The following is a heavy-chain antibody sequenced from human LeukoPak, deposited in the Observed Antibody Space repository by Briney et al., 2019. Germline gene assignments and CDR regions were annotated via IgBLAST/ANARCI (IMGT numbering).Heavy chain of an antibody. D-gene: IGHD3-22*01. Sequence: PSESLSLTCTLSGGSISSYYWSWVRQPAGKGLEWIGRIYTSGSTNYNPSHKSRVTMSVDTSQNQFSLKLSSVTAASTTVYYCARGSWYYYDSSGYYLPYWGQGPLVTVSS. V-gene: IGHV4-4*07. CDR3: ARGSWYYYDSSGYYLPY. CDR2: IYTSGST. J-gene: IGHJ4*02. CDR1: GGSISSYY.